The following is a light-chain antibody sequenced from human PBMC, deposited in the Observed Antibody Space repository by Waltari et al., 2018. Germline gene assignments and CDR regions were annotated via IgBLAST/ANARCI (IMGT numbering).Light chain of an antibody. Sequence: EVVLTQSPGTLSFSPGERATLSCRASQNIRGAYLAWYQQSPGQAPRLLIYDSFIRATGIPDRFSGSGSGADFTLTISSLAPEDSAVYFCNQYDTSPQTFGQGTKVSIK. CDR1: QNIRGAY. CDR2: DSF. V-gene: IGKV3-20*01. J-gene: IGKJ1*01. CDR3: NQYDTSPQT.